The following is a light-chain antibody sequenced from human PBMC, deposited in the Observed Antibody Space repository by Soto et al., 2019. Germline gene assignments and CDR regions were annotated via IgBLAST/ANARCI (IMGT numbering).Light chain of an antibody. V-gene: IGKV1-5*01. CDR1: QSITRW. CDR3: QQYNHYSGLT. J-gene: IGKJ4*01. Sequence: DIQMTQSPSTLSASGGDRVTITCRPSQSITRWLAWYQQEPGEAPKLLIYDASSLESGVPSRFSGSGSGTEFTLTISSLQPDDFATYYCQQYNHYSGLTFGGGTKVDIK. CDR2: DAS.